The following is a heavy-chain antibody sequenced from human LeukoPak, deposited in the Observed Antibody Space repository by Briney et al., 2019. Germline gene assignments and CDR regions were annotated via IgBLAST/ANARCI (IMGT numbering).Heavy chain of an antibody. CDR2: IDWRNDK. V-gene: IGHV2-70*01. CDR3: ARSSLNGGPKIFDY. D-gene: IGHD2-15*01. CDR1: GVSLTTSGLC. J-gene: IGHJ4*02. Sequence: ESGPALVKPTQPLTLTCTFSGVSLTTSGLCVSWIRQPPGKALEWLALIDWRNDKYYSTSLQTRLTISKDTSKNQVVLTLTNMDPEDTATYYCARSSLNGGPKIFDYWGQGTLVTVSS.